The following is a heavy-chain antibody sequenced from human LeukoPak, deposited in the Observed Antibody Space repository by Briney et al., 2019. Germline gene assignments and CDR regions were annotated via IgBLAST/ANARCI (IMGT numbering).Heavy chain of an antibody. CDR2: IKSTGDTT. D-gene: IGHD1-1*01. CDR1: GYTFTSYH. J-gene: IGHJ4*02. V-gene: IGHV1-46*01. CDR3: VREDATTYFFEF. Sequence: ASVKVSCKTSGYTFTSYHMHWVRQAPGQGLEWVAIIKSTGDTTVYAQKFQGRVTVTRDTSTSTVYMDLSSLSSGDTAVYYCVREDATTYFFEFWRGETVVSVSS.